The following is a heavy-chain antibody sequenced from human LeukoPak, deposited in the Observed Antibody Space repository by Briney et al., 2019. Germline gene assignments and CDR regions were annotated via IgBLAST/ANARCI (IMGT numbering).Heavy chain of an antibody. D-gene: IGHD3-10*01. CDR3: ARDRVGYYYGSGSVDYGMDV. J-gene: IGHJ6*02. CDR1: GGSISSSSYY. V-gene: IGHV4-39*07. Sequence: SETLSLTCTVSGGSISSSSYYWGWIRQPPGKGLEWIGSIYYTGSTYYNPSLKSRVTISVDTSKSQFSLRLSSVTAADTAVYYCARDRVGYYYGSGSVDYGMDVWGQGTTVTVSS. CDR2: IYYTGST.